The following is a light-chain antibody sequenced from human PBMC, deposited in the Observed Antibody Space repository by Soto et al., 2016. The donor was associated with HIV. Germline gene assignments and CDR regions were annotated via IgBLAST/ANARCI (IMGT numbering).Light chain of an antibody. CDR2: KTS. Sequence: DIQMTQFPSTLSASIGDRVTITCRASQSVSVWLAWYQQKPGKAPNLLIFKTSTLETGVPSRFSASGSGTDFTLTLSSLQPDDFATYYCQQFGNSPYTFGQGTKLEIK. CDR1: QSVSVW. J-gene: IGKJ2*01. V-gene: IGKV1-5*03. CDR3: QQFGNSPYT.